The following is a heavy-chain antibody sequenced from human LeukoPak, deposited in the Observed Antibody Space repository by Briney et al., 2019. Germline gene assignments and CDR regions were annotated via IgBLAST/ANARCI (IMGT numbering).Heavy chain of an antibody. CDR3: ARGDTAMDAYYFDY. V-gene: IGHV3-21*06. Sequence: GGSLRLSCAASGFTFSSYNMNWVRQAPGKGLEWVSSISSSSSYIYYADSVKGRFTISRDNAKNSLYLQMNSLRAEDTAVYYCARGDTAMDAYYFDYWGQGTLVTVSS. J-gene: IGHJ4*02. D-gene: IGHD5-18*01. CDR1: GFTFSSYN. CDR2: ISSSSSYI.